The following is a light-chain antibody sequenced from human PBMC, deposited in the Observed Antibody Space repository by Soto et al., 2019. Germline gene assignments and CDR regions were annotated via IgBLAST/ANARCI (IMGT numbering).Light chain of an antibody. CDR2: DVT. Sequence: QSALTQPRSVSGSPGQSVTISCTGTNSDIGGYNYVSWYQQHPGKAPKVMIYDVTRRPSGVPDRFSGSKSGNTASLTISGLQAEDEADYYCCSYADKYMFWVFGGGTKLTVL. CDR1: NSDIGGYNY. V-gene: IGLV2-11*01. J-gene: IGLJ3*02. CDR3: CSYADKYMFWV.